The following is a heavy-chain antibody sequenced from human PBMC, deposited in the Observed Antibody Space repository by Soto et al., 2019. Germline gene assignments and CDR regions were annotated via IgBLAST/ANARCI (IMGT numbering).Heavy chain of an antibody. Sequence: GASVKVSCKASGYTFTSYAMHWVRQAPGQRLEWMGWINAGNGNTKYSQKFQGRVTITRDTSASTAYTELSSLRSEDTAVYYCARERVITMVRGGTDLPIDYWGQGTLVTVSS. CDR3: ARERVITMVRGGTDLPIDY. CDR2: INAGNGNT. D-gene: IGHD3-10*01. V-gene: IGHV1-3*01. CDR1: GYTFTSYA. J-gene: IGHJ4*02.